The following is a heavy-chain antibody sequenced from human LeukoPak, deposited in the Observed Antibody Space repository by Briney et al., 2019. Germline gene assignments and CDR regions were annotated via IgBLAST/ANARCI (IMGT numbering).Heavy chain of an antibody. CDR2: IYYSGST. J-gene: IGHJ4*02. CDR1: GGSTSSYY. Sequence: SETLSLTCTVSGGSTSSYYWSWIRQPPGKGLEWIGYIYYSGSTNYNPSLKSRVTISVDTSKNQFSLKLSSVTAADTAVYYCARLYGSGSFQYFDFWGQGTLVTVSS. V-gene: IGHV4-59*08. CDR3: ARLYGSGSFQYFDF. D-gene: IGHD3-10*01.